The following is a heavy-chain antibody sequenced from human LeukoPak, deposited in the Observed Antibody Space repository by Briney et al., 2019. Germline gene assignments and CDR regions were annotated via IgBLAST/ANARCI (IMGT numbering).Heavy chain of an antibody. V-gene: IGHV3-15*01. CDR1: GFTFSNAW. CDR2: IKSKTDGGTT. Sequence: TGGSLRLSCAASGFTFSNAWMSWVRQAPGNGLEWVGRIKSKTDGGTTDYAAPVKGRFIISRDDSKNTLYLQMNSLKSEDTAVYYCATFYFDSSGYRRTFGYWGQGTLVTVSP. D-gene: IGHD3-22*01. J-gene: IGHJ4*02. CDR3: ATFYFDSSGYRRTFGY.